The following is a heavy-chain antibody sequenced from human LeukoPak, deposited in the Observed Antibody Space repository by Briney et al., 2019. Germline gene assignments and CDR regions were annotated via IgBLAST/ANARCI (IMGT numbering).Heavy chain of an antibody. CDR2: IYSSGTT. Sequence: SETLSLTCTVSGDSINSGNNYWSWIRQPAGKGPEWIGHIYSSGTTNYNPSLKSRVTMSVDTSKNQFSLKLTSVTAADTAVYYCAREAGSYDSSGYYSLYCSFDYWGQGTLVTVSS. D-gene: IGHD3-22*01. CDR1: GDSINSGNNY. V-gene: IGHV4-61*09. J-gene: IGHJ4*02. CDR3: AREAGSYDSSGYYSLYCSFDY.